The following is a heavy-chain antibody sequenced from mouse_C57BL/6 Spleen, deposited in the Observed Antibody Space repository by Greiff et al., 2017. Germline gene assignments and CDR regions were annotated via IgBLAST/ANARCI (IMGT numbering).Heavy chain of an antibody. CDR2: ISSGSSTI. V-gene: IGHV5-17*01. D-gene: IGHD1-1*01. J-gene: IGHJ4*01. CDR1: GFTFSDYG. Sequence: EVKLMESGGGLVKPGGSLKLSCAASGFTFSDYGMHWVRQAPEKGLEWVAYISSGSSTIYYADTVKGRFTISRDNAKNTLFLQMTSLRSEDTAMYYCARRYYGSSYDDAMDYWGQGTSVTVSS. CDR3: ARRYYGSSYDDAMDY.